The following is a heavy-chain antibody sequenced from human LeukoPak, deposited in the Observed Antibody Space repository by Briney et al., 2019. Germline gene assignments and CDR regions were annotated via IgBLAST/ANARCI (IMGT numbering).Heavy chain of an antibody. CDR3: ARVPALALTTGEAFDS. CDR1: GASISSYY. Sequence: PSETLSLTCTVSGASISSYYWNWIRQPPGKGLEWIGYIYYSGSTNYNPSLGSRVTISLDTSKNQFSLKLRFVTAGDTAVYYCARVPALALTTGEAFDSWGQGTLVTVSS. CDR2: IYYSGST. V-gene: IGHV4-59*01. D-gene: IGHD4-17*01. J-gene: IGHJ4*02.